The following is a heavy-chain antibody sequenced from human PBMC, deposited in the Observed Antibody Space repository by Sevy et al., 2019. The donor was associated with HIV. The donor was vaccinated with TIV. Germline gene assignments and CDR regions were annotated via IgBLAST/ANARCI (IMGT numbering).Heavy chain of an antibody. CDR3: AKDGHDYGDFYFNY. V-gene: IGHV3-23*01. J-gene: IGHJ4*02. Sequence: GGSLRLSCAASGFTFSSYAMSWVRQSPGNGLEWVSCIIGSGGRTYYAESVKGRFTISRDNAKNTLYLQMNNLRAEDTAVYYCAKDGHDYGDFYFNYLGQGTLVTVSS. CDR1: GFTFSSYA. D-gene: IGHD4-17*01. CDR2: IIGSGGRT.